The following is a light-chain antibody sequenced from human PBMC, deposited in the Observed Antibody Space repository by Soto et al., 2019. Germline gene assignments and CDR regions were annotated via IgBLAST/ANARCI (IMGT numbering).Light chain of an antibody. CDR3: QHVDSYPRT. CDR2: SAS. V-gene: IGKV1-9*01. Sequence: IQLTQSPSSLSASVGDTVTITCRASQAIGSYFAWYQQRPGTAPKLLIYSASTLHSGAPSRFSGSGSGTDFTLTISSLQPEDFATYYCQHVDSYPRTFGPGTTVEI. CDR1: QAIGSY. J-gene: IGKJ3*01.